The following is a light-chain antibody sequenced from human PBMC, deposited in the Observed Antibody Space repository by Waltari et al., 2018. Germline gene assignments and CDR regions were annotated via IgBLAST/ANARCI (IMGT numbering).Light chain of an antibody. Sequence: DIVMTQSPDSLAVSLGERATINCKSIPSVLYSSNNKNYLAWYQQKPGQPPKLLIYWASTRESGVPDRFSGSGSGTDFTLTISSLQAEDVAVYYCQQYYSTPPLTFGGGTKVEIK. J-gene: IGKJ4*01. V-gene: IGKV4-1*01. CDR3: QQYYSTPPLT. CDR2: WAS. CDR1: PSVLYSSNNKNY.